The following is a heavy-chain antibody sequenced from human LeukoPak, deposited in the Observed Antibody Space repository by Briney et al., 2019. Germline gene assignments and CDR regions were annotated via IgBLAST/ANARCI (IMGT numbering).Heavy chain of an antibody. V-gene: IGHV3-23*01. CDR2: ISGSGGST. CDR3: AKDHPGYYGSGSYPPLDY. CDR1: GFTFSNYG. J-gene: IGHJ4*02. D-gene: IGHD3-10*01. Sequence: GGSLRLSCEASGFTFSNYGMSWVRQAPGKGLEWVSAISGSGGSTYYADSVKGRFTISRDNSKNTLYLQMNSLSAEDTAVYYCAKDHPGYYGSGSYPPLDYWGQGTLVTVSS.